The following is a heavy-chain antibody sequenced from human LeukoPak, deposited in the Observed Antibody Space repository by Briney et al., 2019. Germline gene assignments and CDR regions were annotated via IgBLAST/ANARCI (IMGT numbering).Heavy chain of an antibody. CDR2: ISGSGGST. CDR1: GFTFSSYA. Sequence: PGRSLRLSCAASGFTFSSYAMSWVRQAPGKGLEWVSAISGSGGSTYYADSVKGRFTISRDNSKNTLYLQMNSLRAEDTAVYYCAKVPSPRILWAQGFDSWAQGTLVTVSS. V-gene: IGHV3-23*01. CDR3: AKVPSPRILWAQGFDS. J-gene: IGHJ4*02. D-gene: IGHD2-15*01.